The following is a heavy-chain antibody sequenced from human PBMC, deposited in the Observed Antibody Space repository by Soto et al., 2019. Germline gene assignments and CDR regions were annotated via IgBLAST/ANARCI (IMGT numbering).Heavy chain of an antibody. CDR3: AKDGLSGDYFDY. CDR1: GFTFSSYG. J-gene: IGHJ4*02. CDR2: ISYDGSNK. V-gene: IGHV3-30*18. Sequence: QVQLVESGGGVVQPGRSLRLSCAASGFTFSSYGMHWVRQASGKGLEWVAVISYDGSNKYYSDSVKGRFTISRDNSKNTRYLQMNSLRAEDTAVYYCAKDGLSGDYFDYWGQGTLVTVSS. D-gene: IGHD4-17*01.